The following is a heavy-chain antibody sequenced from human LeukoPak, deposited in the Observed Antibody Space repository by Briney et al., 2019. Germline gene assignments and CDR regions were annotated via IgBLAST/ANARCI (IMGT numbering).Heavy chain of an antibody. Sequence: SGGSLRLSCAASGFTFSSYEMNWVRQAPGKGLEWVSYISSSGSTIYYADSVKGRFTISRDNAKNSLYLQMSSLRAEDTAVYYCARLLVYNSGGEAFDYWGQGTLVTVSS. D-gene: IGHD3-10*01. V-gene: IGHV3-48*03. CDR3: ARLLVYNSGGEAFDY. CDR1: GFTFSSYE. CDR2: ISSSGSTI. J-gene: IGHJ4*02.